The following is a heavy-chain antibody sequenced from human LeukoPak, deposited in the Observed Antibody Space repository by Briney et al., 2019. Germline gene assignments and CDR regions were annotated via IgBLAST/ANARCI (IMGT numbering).Heavy chain of an antibody. Sequence: PSETLSLTCTVSGGSTSSYYWSWIRQPPGKGLEWIGYIYYSGSTNYNPSLKSRVTISVDTSKNQFSLKLSSVTAADTAVYYCAKMFYPAIAAADFFDYWGQGTLVTVSS. D-gene: IGHD6-13*01. J-gene: IGHJ4*02. CDR2: IYYSGST. CDR1: GGSTSSYY. V-gene: IGHV4-59*01. CDR3: AKMFYPAIAAADFFDY.